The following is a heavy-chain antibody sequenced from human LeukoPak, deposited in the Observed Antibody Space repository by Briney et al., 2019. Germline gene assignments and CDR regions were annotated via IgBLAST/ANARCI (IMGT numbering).Heavy chain of an antibody. CDR2: TYYRSKWYN. V-gene: IGHV6-1*01. D-gene: IGHD6-6*01. Sequence: SQTLSLTCAISGDSVSSNSAAWTWVRQSPSRGLEWLGRTYYRSKWYNDYAVSVKSRITINPDTSKNQFSLQLNSVTPEDTAVYYCARVKEYSSSQNWFDPWGQGTLVTVSS. CDR3: ARVKEYSSSQNWFDP. J-gene: IGHJ5*02. CDR1: GDSVSSNSAA.